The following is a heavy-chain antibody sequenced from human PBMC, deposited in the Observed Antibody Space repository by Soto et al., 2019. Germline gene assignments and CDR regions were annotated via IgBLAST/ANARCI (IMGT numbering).Heavy chain of an antibody. Sequence: ASVKVSCKASGYTFTSYGISWVRQAPGQRLEWMGWINAGNGNTKYSQKFQGRVTITRDTSASTAYMELSSLRSEDTAVYYCARDLMVRGVISSAYWGQGTLVTV. CDR3: ARDLMVRGVISSAY. V-gene: IGHV1-3*01. CDR2: INAGNGNT. CDR1: GYTFTSYG. J-gene: IGHJ4*02. D-gene: IGHD3-10*01.